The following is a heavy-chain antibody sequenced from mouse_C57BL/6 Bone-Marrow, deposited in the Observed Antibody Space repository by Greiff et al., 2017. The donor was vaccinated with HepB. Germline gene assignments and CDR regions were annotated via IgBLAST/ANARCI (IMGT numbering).Heavy chain of an antibody. Sequence: VKLQQPGAELVMPGASVKLSCKASGYTFTSYWMHWVKQRPGQGLEWIGEIDPSDSYTNYNQKFKGKSTLTVDKSSSTAYMQLSSLTSEDSAVYYCAREGTYYYGSSYYAMDYWGQGTSVTVSS. CDR3: AREGTYYYGSSYYAMDY. J-gene: IGHJ4*01. V-gene: IGHV1-69*01. D-gene: IGHD1-1*01. CDR1: GYTFTSYW. CDR2: IDPSDSYT.